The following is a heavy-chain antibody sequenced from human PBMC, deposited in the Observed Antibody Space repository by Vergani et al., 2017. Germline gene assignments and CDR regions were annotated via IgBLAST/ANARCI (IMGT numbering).Heavy chain of an antibody. J-gene: IGHJ6*02. D-gene: IGHD3-3*01. CDR3: ARINVTWADFWSGPHYYYYYGMDV. CDR2: IFSNDEK. CDR1: GFSLSNARMG. Sequence: QVTLKESGPVLVKPTETLTLTCTVSGFSLSNARMGVSWIRQPPGKALEWLAHIFSNDEKSYSTSLKSRLTISKDTSKSQVVLTMTNMDPVDTATYYCARINVTWADFWSGPHYYYYYGMDVWGQXP. V-gene: IGHV2-26*01.